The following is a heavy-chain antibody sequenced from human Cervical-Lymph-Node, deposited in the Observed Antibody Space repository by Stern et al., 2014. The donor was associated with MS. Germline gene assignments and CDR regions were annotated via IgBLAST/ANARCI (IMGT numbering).Heavy chain of an antibody. D-gene: IGHD3-22*01. J-gene: IGHJ6*02. CDR3: ARDHFTTSLDV. V-gene: IGHV4-31*03. Sequence: QVQLVESGPGLVKPSKTLSLTCTVSGGSISSDNYYWTWIRQHPGKGLEWIGHIYYSGTTYYNPSLKSRVSITVDTSQNLFSLRLSSVTAADTAVYYCARDHFTTSLDVWGHGTTVTVS. CDR1: GGSISSDNYY. CDR2: IYYSGTT.